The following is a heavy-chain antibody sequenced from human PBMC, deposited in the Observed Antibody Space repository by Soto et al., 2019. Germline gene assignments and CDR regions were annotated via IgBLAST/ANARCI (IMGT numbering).Heavy chain of an antibody. CDR2: IYYSGST. D-gene: IGHD6-19*01. Sequence: TSETLSLTCTVSGGSISSYYWSWIRQPPGKGLEWIGYIYYSGSTNYNPSLKSRVTISVDTSKNQFSLKLSSVTAADTAVYYCARAYSSGWWGADYWGQGTLVTVSS. V-gene: IGHV4-59*01. J-gene: IGHJ4*02. CDR3: ARAYSSGWWGADY. CDR1: GGSISSYY.